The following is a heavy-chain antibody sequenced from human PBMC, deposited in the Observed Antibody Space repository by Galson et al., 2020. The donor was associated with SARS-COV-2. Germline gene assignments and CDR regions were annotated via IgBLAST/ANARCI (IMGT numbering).Heavy chain of an antibody. V-gene: IGHV4-61*02. J-gene: IGHJ2*01. Sequence: QTLSLTCTVSGGSISSGSYYWSWIRQPAGKGLEWIGRIYTSGSTNYNPSLKSRVTISVDTSKNQFSLKLSSVTAADTAVYYCAREGYDSSGYYSNTYFDLWGRGTLVTVSS. D-gene: IGHD3-22*01. CDR2: IYTSGST. CDR1: GGSISSGSYY. CDR3: AREGYDSSGYYSNTYFDL.